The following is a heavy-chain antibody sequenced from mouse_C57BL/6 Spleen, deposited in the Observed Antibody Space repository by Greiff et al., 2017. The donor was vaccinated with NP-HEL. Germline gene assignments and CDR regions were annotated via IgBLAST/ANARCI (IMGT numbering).Heavy chain of an antibody. Sequence: EVKLQESGGGLVKPGGSLKLSCAASGFTFSDYGMHWVRQAPEKGLEWVAYISSGSSTIYYADTVKGRFTISRDNAKNTLFLQMTSLRSEDTAMYYCARNYYGNYVYFDVWGTGTTVTVSS. V-gene: IGHV5-17*01. J-gene: IGHJ1*03. CDR3: ARNYYGNYVYFDV. CDR2: ISSGSSTI. D-gene: IGHD2-1*01. CDR1: GFTFSDYG.